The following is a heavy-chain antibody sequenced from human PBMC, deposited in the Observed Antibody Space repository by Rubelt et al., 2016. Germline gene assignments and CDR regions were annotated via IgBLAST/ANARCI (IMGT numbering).Heavy chain of an antibody. CDR2: ISGSTSYI. CDR1: GFTFSSYS. D-gene: IGHD5-18*01. J-gene: IGHJ4*02. V-gene: IGHV3-21*01. Sequence: EVQLVESGGGLVKPGGSLRLSCAASGFTFSSYSMNWVRQAPGKGLEWVSSISGSTSYIYHADSVKGRFTISRDNTKNSLYLQMNSLRAEDTAVYYCAREWGTVDTALVTYYFDYWGQGTLVTVSS. CDR3: AREWGTVDTALVTYYFDY.